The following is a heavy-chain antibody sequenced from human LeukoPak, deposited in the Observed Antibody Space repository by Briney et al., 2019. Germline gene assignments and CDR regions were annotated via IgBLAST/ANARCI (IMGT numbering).Heavy chain of an antibody. Sequence: ASVKVSCKASGGTFIHYNINWVRQATGQGLEWMGWMNPNSGNTGYAQKFQGRVTMTRNTSISTAYMELSSLRSEDTAVYYCASSPYGDRIDYWGQGTLVTVSS. D-gene: IGHD4-17*01. J-gene: IGHJ4*02. CDR1: GGTFIHYN. V-gene: IGHV1-8*02. CDR2: MNPNSGNT. CDR3: ASSPYGDRIDY.